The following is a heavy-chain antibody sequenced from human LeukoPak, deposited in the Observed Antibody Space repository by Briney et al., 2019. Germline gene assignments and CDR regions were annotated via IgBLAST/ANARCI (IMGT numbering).Heavy chain of an antibody. Sequence: GGSLRLSCAASGFTFSSYEMNWVRQAPGKGLEWVSYISSSGSTIYYADSVKGRFTISRDNAKNSLYLQMNSPRAEDTAVYYCAKDEVGGHFEYWGQGTLVTVSS. J-gene: IGHJ4*02. V-gene: IGHV3-48*03. D-gene: IGHD1-26*01. CDR1: GFTFSSYE. CDR3: AKDEVGGHFEY. CDR2: ISSSGSTI.